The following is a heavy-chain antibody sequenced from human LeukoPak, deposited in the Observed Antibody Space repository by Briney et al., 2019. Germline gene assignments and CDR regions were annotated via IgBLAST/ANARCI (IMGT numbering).Heavy chain of an antibody. CDR2: IKNDGSTT. J-gene: IGHJ5*02. V-gene: IGHV3-74*01. Sequence: PGGSLRLSCAASGFTFSGYWMHWVRQAPGKGLVWVSRIKNDGSTTSYADFVKGRFTVSRDNAKNTLYLEMNSLRDEDTAVYYCTKSDWFDPWGQETLDTVSS. CDR1: GFTFSGYW. CDR3: TKSDWFDP.